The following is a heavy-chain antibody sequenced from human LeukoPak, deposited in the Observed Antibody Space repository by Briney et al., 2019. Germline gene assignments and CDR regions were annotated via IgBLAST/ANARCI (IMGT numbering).Heavy chain of an antibody. CDR3: ARDTGYFASGGFDY. V-gene: IGHV4-4*07. Sequence: SATLSLTCSVSGGSISNSYWSWIRQPAGKGLECIGRIYASGTTNYNPSLKSRVTMSLDTSKNQFSLKLSSVTAADTAVYYCARDTGYFASGGFDYWAREPWSPSPQ. D-gene: IGHD3-10*01. CDR2: IYASGTT. J-gene: IGHJ4*02. CDR1: GGSISNSY.